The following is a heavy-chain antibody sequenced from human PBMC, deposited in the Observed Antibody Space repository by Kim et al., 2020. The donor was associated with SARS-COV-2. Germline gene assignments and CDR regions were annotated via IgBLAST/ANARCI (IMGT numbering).Heavy chain of an antibody. V-gene: IGHV3-30*18. J-gene: IGHJ5*02. CDR1: GFTFSSYG. CDR3: AKAQADGYKYNWFDP. Sequence: GGSLRLSCAASGFTFSSYGMHWVRQAPGKGLEWVAVISYDGSNKYYADSVKGRFTISRDNSKNTLYLQMNSLRAEDTAVYYCAKAQADGYKYNWFDPWGQETLVTVSS. D-gene: IGHD5-12*01. CDR2: ISYDGSNK.